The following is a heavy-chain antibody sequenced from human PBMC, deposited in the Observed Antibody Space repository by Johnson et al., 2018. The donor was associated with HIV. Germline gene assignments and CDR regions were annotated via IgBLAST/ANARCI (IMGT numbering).Heavy chain of an antibody. Sequence: VQLVESGGGVVQPGRSLRLSCAASGFTFSSYAMHWVRQAPGKGLEWVAVISYDGSKKYYADSVKGRFTISRDNSKNTLYLQMNSLRAEDTAVYYCAKDMGGYCSSTSCYLEAFDIWGQGTMVTVSS. CDR1: GFTFSSYA. CDR3: AKDMGGYCSSTSCYLEAFDI. V-gene: IGHV3-30*14. J-gene: IGHJ3*02. D-gene: IGHD2-2*01. CDR2: ISYDGSKK.